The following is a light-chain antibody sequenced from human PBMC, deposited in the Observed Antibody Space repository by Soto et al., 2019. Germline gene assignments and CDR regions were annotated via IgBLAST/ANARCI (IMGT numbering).Light chain of an antibody. J-gene: IGLJ2*01. CDR2: DVF. CDR1: SSDVGAYKY. V-gene: IGLV2-14*01. Sequence: QSVLTQPASVSGFPGQSITISCTGTSSDVGAYKYVSWYQQHAGRAHKLMIYDVFDRPSGISNRCSASKSCNTAALTISGLQAEDESDYDCSAHTGSSTLFGGGTKLTVL. CDR3: SAHTGSSTL.